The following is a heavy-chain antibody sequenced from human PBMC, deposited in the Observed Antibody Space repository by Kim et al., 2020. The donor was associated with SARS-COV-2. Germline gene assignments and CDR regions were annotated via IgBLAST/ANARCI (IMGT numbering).Heavy chain of an antibody. J-gene: IGHJ4*02. CDR2: IWYDGSNK. V-gene: IGHV3-33*01. D-gene: IGHD3-16*02. CDR1: GFTFSSYG. CDR3: ARAYDYVWGSYHPSFDY. Sequence: GGSLRLSCAASGFTFSSYGMHWVRQAPGKGLEWVAVIWYDGSNKYYADSVKGRFTISRDNSKNTLYLQMNSLRAEDTAVYYCARAYDYVWGSYHPSFDYWGQGTLVTVSS.